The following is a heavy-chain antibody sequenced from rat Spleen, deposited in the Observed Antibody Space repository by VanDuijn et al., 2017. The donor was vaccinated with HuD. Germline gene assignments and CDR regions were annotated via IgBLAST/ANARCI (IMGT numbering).Heavy chain of an antibody. CDR3: ARSGEDRYTYYWYFDF. CDR1: GFTFSNYY. CDR2: ISIGDSNI. V-gene: IGHV5-25*01. J-gene: IGHJ1*01. D-gene: IGHD1-11*01. Sequence: EVQLVESGGGFVQPGRSMKLSCAASGFTFSNYYMAWVRQAPTKGLEWVASISIGDSNIYYGDSVKGRFTISKDNAKSTLYLQMNSLRSEDTATYYFARSGEDRYTYYWYFDFWGPGTMVTVSS.